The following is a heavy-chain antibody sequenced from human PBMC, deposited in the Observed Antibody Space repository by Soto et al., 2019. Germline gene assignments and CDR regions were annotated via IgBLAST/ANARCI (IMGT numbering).Heavy chain of an antibody. CDR1: GFTFSSYG. V-gene: IGHV3-33*01. Sequence: PGGSLILSCAAYGFTFSSYGMRWVRQAPGKGLEWVAVIWYDGSNKYYADSVKGRFTISRDNSKNTLYLQMNSLRAEDTAVYYCAAGRYFDWLPLDYWGQGTLVTVSS. D-gene: IGHD3-9*01. CDR3: AAGRYFDWLPLDY. CDR2: IWYDGSNK. J-gene: IGHJ4*02.